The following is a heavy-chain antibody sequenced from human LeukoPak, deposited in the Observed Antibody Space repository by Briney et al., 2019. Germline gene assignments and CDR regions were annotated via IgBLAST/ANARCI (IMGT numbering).Heavy chain of an antibody. J-gene: IGHJ3*02. CDR2: IDWDDTK. CDR1: GFSLSRSGMR. D-gene: IGHD3-16*01. V-gene: IGHV2-70*04. Sequence: SGPTLVNPTQTLTLTCTFSGFSLSRSGMRVSRIRQPPGKALEWLARIDWDDTKFYSTSLKTRLTISKDTSKNQVVLTMTNMDPVDTATYYCARIGLGDLYDVFDIWGQGTMVTVSS. CDR3: ARIGLGDLYDVFDI.